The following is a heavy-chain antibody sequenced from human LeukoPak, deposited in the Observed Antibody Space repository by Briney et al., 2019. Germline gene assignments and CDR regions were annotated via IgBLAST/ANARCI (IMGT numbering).Heavy chain of an antibody. Sequence: SETLSLTCTVSGHSISSAYYWGWIRQPPGKGLEWIGSIYHSGSTYYSPSLKSRVTISVYTSKNQFSVNLNSVTAADTAVYYCARGTTGYNWFDPWGQGTLVTVSS. V-gene: IGHV4-38-2*02. CDR3: ARGTTGYNWFDP. CDR1: GHSISSAYY. D-gene: IGHD4-11*01. J-gene: IGHJ5*02. CDR2: IYHSGST.